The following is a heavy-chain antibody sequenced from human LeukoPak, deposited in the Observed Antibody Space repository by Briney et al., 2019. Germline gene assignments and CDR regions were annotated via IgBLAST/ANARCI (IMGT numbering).Heavy chain of an antibody. Sequence: PGGSLRLSCAASGFTFSNYAMHWVRQAPGKGLEYVSAISSNGGSTYYANSVTGRFTISRDNSKKTLYLQMGSLRAEDTAVYYCARSQSARYYYDSSGYPWGQGTLVTVSS. CDR2: ISSNGGST. D-gene: IGHD3-22*01. J-gene: IGHJ5*02. CDR1: GFTFSNYA. V-gene: IGHV3-64*01. CDR3: ARSQSARYYYDSSGYP.